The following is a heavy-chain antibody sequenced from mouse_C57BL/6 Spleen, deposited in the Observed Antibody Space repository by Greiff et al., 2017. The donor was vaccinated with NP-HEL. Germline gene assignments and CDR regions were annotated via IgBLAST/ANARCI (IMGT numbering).Heavy chain of an antibody. V-gene: IGHV1-85*01. CDR2: IYPRDGST. CDR1: GYTFTSYD. CDR3: ARGGTGTKGDY. D-gene: IGHD4-1*01. Sequence: VQGVESGPELVKPGASVKLSCKASGYTFTSYDINWVKQRPGQGLEWIGWIYPRDGSTKYNEKFQGKATLTVDTSSSTAYMELHSLTSEDSAVYFCARGGTGTKGDYWGQGTTLTVSS. J-gene: IGHJ2*01.